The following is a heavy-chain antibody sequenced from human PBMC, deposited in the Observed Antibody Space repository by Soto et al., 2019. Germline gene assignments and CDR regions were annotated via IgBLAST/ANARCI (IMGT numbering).Heavy chain of an antibody. D-gene: IGHD2-15*01. Sequence: GASVKLSCTDSGYTFTSYAMHWVRQAPKQRLEWMGWINAGNGNTKYSQKFQGRVTITRDTSASTAYMELSSLRSEDTAVYYCATETLVAVKSHSRCFDPWGQGPLVTVSS. CDR1: GYTFTSYA. J-gene: IGHJ5*02. V-gene: IGHV1-3*01. CDR3: ATETLVAVKSHSRCFDP. CDR2: INAGNGNT.